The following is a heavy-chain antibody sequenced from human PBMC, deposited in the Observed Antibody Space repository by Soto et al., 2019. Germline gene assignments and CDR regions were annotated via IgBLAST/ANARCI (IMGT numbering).Heavy chain of an antibody. CDR3: ATGSMAANGVDY. CDR1: GGSMKTFF. CDR2: IYYTGST. J-gene: IGHJ4*02. V-gene: IGHV4-59*01. Sequence: KASETLSLTCTVSGGSMKTFFWNWIRQSPGKGLEWIGFIYYTGSTYYNPSLKSRVSMSVDTSRNQFSLRLTSVTAADTATYYCATGSMAANGVDYWGPGTLVTVSS. D-gene: IGHD6-13*01.